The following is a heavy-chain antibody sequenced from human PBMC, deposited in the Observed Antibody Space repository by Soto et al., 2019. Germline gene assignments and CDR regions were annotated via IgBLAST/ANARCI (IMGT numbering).Heavy chain of an antibody. CDR2: IRSKAYGGTT. CDR3: TNSGYSSGWLFWFDP. Sequence: GSLRLSCTASGFTFGDYAMSWFRQAPGKGLEWVGFIRSKAYGGTTEYAASVKGRFTISRDDSKSIAYLQMNSLKTEDTAVYYCTNSGYSSGWLFWFDPWGQGTLVTVSS. J-gene: IGHJ5*02. D-gene: IGHD6-19*01. CDR1: GFTFGDYA. V-gene: IGHV3-49*03.